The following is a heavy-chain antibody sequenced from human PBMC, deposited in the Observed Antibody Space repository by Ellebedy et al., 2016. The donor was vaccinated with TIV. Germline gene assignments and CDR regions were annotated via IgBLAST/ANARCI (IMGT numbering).Heavy chain of an antibody. CDR3: AAEYSSSSQGDDAFDI. CDR1: GFTFTSSA. Sequence: ASVKVSCKASGFTFTSSAVQWVRQARGQRFEWIGWIVVGSGNTNYAQKFQERVTITRDMSTSTAYMELSSLRSEDTAVYYCAAEYSSSSQGDDAFDIWGQGTMVTVSS. V-gene: IGHV1-58*01. CDR2: IVVGSGNT. J-gene: IGHJ3*02. D-gene: IGHD6-6*01.